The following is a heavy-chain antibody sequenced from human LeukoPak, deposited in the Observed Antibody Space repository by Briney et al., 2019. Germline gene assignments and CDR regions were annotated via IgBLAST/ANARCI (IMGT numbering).Heavy chain of an antibody. Sequence: PGGSLRLSCAASGFTFSNYNMNWVRQAPGKGLEWVANINQDGSEKYYVDSVKGRFTISRDNAKNSVYLQMNSLRAEDTAVYYCARQTQLWRIPDFDYWGQGTLVTVSS. D-gene: IGHD5-18*01. CDR3: ARQTQLWRIPDFDY. CDR2: INQDGSEK. J-gene: IGHJ4*02. V-gene: IGHV3-7*01. CDR1: GFTFSNYN.